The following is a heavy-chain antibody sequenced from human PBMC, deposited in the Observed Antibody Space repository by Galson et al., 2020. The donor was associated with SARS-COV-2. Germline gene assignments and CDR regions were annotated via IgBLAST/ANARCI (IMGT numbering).Heavy chain of an antibody. J-gene: IGHJ4*02. CDR3: AKGSSSSRPYYFDY. CDR2: ITDSGDDT. D-gene: IGHD6-6*01. Sequence: GGSLRLSCAASGFTFGSYAMGWVRQAPGRGLEWVSGITDSGDDTYYADSVKGRFTFSRDNSRNTLSLHMNSLRADDTAVYFCAKGSSSSRPYYFDYWGQGTLVTVSS. CDR1: GFTFGSYA. V-gene: IGHV3-23*01.